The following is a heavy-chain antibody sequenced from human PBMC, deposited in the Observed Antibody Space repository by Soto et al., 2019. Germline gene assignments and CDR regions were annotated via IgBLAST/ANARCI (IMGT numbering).Heavy chain of an antibody. Sequence: QVQLQQSGPGLVKPSQSLSLTCAISGDSVSRDSAAWNWIRQTPSRGLEWLGRIYYRSKWLNTYEVSVNSRITISPDTSKNQFSLQLSSVTPEDTAVYYCARGSWDDVSGHYYIDVWDEGTTVTASS. V-gene: IGHV6-1*02. J-gene: IGHJ6*03. CDR2: IYYRSKWLN. CDR3: ARGSWDDVSGHYYIDV. CDR1: GDSVSRDSAA. D-gene: IGHD5-12*01.